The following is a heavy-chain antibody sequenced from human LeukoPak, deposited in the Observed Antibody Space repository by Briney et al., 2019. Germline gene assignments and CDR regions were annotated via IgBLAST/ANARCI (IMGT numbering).Heavy chain of an antibody. CDR1: GFTFSGAW. CDR2: IKQDGSEK. Sequence: PGGSLRLSCTASGFTFSGAWMTWVRQAPGKGLEWVANIKQDGSEKYYVDSVKGRFTISRDNTKNTFYLQMNSLRADDTAVYYCARVSSMLRGPLVIQYFDFWGQGTLVTVSS. CDR3: ARVSSMLRGPLVIQYFDF. D-gene: IGHD3-10*01. V-gene: IGHV3-7*03. J-gene: IGHJ4*02.